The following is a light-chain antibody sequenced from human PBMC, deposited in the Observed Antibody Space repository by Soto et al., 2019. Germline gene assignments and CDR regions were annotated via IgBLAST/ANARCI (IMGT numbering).Light chain of an antibody. Sequence: QSVLTQPRSVSGSPGQSVTIPCSGTSSDVGTYNYVSWYQQHPGKAPKLMIYDVTKRPSGVPDRFSGSKSGNTASLTISGLHTEDEADYYCFSYADYSTLLFGGGTELTVL. CDR2: DVT. V-gene: IGLV2-11*01. J-gene: IGLJ2*01. CDR1: SSDVGTYNY. CDR3: FSYADYSTLL.